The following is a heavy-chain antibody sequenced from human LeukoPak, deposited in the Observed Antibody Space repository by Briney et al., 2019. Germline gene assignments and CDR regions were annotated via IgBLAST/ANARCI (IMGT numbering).Heavy chain of an antibody. J-gene: IGHJ4*02. V-gene: IGHV1-18*04. D-gene: IGHD2-21*02. CDR3: ARIWAEYQLVSDF. CDR2: ISGHNGNT. Sequence: ASVKVSCKGSGYTFNSYLISWVRQVPGQGLEWMGWISGHNGNTDYAQKFKDRVTLTTDTSTTTAYMELRSLTSDDTAVYYCARIWAEYQLVSDFGGQGTQVTVSP. CDR1: GYTFNSYL.